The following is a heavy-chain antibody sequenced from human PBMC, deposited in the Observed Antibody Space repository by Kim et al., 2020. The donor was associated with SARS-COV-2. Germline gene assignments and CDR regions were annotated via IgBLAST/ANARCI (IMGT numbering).Heavy chain of an antibody. V-gene: IGHV1-46*01. CDR3: ARDGIAVAGPNWDYYYYGMDV. J-gene: IGHJ6*02. D-gene: IGHD6-19*01. CDR1: GYTFTSYY. CDR2: INPSGGST. Sequence: ASVKVSCKASGYTFTSYYMHWVRQAPGQGLEWMGIINPSGGSTSYAQKFQGRVTMTRDTSTSTVYMELSSLRSEDTAVYYCARDGIAVAGPNWDYYYYGMDVWGQWTTVTVSS.